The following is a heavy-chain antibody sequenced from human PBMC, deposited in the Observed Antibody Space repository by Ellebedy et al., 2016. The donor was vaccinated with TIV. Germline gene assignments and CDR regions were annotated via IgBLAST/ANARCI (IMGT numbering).Heavy chain of an antibody. D-gene: IGHD5-12*01. CDR3: ARDIVARPGP. J-gene: IGHJ5*02. CDR2: ISYDGSNK. CDR1: GFTFSSYA. V-gene: IGHV3-30-3*01. Sequence: GESLKISCAASGFTFSSYAMHWVRQAPGKGLEWVAVISYDGSNKYYADSVKGRFTISRDNSKNTLYLQMNSLRAEDTAVYYCARDIVARPGPWGQGTLVTVSS.